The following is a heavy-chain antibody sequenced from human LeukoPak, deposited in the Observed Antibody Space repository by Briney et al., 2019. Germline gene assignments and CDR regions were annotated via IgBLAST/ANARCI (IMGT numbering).Heavy chain of an antibody. V-gene: IGHV1-8*01. D-gene: IGHD6-6*01. CDR2: MNPNSGNT. Sequence: ASVKVSCKASGYTFTSYDINWVRQATGQGLEWMGWMNPNSGNTGCAQKFQGRVTMTRNTSISTAYMELSSLRSEDTAVYYCARLHSSYFLYGMDVWGQGTTVTVSS. CDR1: GYTFTSYD. CDR3: ARLHSSYFLYGMDV. J-gene: IGHJ6*02.